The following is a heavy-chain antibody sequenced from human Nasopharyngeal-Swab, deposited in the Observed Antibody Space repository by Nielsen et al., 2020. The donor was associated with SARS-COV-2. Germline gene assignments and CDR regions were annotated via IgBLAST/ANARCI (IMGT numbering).Heavy chain of an antibody. D-gene: IGHD6-19*01. CDR3: ARQSSSGWPYYYYYMDV. CDR1: GFTFNNYN. Sequence: GGSLRLSCAASGFTFNNYNFNWVRQAPGKGLEWVSSISSSSSYIYYADSVKGRFTISRDNAKNSLYLQMNSLRAEDTAVYYCARQSSSGWPYYYYYMDVWGKGTTVTVSS. CDR2: ISSSSSYI. V-gene: IGHV3-21*01. J-gene: IGHJ6*03.